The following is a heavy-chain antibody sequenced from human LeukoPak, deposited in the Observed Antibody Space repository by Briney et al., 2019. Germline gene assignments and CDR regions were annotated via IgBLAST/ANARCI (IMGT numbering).Heavy chain of an antibody. V-gene: IGHV3-23*01. CDR1: GLTFSSYA. CDR2: ISGSGGST. Sequence: GGSLRLSCAASGLTFSSYAMSWVRQAPGKGLEWVSAISGSGGSTYYADSVKGRFTIPRDNSKNTLYLQMNSLRGEDTAVYYCAKGGIDHYDILTGYSDYWGQGTLVTVSS. J-gene: IGHJ4*02. D-gene: IGHD3-9*01. CDR3: AKGGIDHYDILTGYSDY.